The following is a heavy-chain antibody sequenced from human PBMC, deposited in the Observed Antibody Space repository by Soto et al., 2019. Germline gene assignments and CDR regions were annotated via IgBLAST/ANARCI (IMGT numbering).Heavy chain of an antibody. J-gene: IGHJ4*02. D-gene: IGHD3-3*02. CDR1: SGSISSSNW. Sequence: QVQLQESGPGLVKPSGTLSLTCAVSSGSISSSNWWSWVRQPPGKGLEWIGEIYHSGSTNYNPSLKSRVTISVDRCKNQFSLTLSSVTDADTAVYYCARLSISLHRYFDYWGQGTLVTVSS. V-gene: IGHV4-4*02. CDR2: IYHSGST. CDR3: ARLSISLHRYFDY.